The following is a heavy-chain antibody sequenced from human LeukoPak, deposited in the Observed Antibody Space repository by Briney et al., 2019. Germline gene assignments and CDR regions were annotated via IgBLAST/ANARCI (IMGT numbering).Heavy chain of an antibody. CDR2: LSYDGSNK. CDR3: ARDWEYYGSGSYYKHNYYYYYGMDV. D-gene: IGHD3-10*01. V-gene: IGHV3-30*04. J-gene: IGHJ6*02. Sequence: PGRCLRLSWAAAGFTFTRYAMRSVRQDPGNGLQRAAVLSYDGSNKYYADSVKGRFTISRDNSKNTLYLQMNSLRAEDTAVYYCARDWEYYGSGSYYKHNYYYYYGMDVWGQGTTVTVSS. CDR1: GFTFTRYA.